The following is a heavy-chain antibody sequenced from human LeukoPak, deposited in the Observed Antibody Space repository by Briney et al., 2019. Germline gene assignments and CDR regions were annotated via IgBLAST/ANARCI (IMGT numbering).Heavy chain of an antibody. D-gene: IGHD3-3*01. J-gene: IGHJ5*02. V-gene: IGHV1-69*06. Sequence: SVKVSCRASGGTFSSYAISWVRQAPGQGLEWMGGIIPIFGTANYAQKFQGRVTITADKSTSTAYMELSSLRSEDTAVYYCARDQGYDFWSGYSSNWFDPWGQGTLVTVSS. CDR3: ARDQGYDFWSGYSSNWFDP. CDR1: GGTFSSYA. CDR2: IIPIFGTA.